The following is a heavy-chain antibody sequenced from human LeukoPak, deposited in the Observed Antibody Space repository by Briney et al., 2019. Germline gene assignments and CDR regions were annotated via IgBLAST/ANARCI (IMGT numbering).Heavy chain of an antibody. V-gene: IGHV4-59*13. CDR1: GGSIRTFY. CDR2: VYYDGNN. D-gene: IGHD5-24*01. J-gene: IGHJ3*02. CDR3: ARVKDDNNYDRAFDI. Sequence: PGETLSLPCTGSGGSIRTFYWGWIPQPPGKGLEWIGYVYYDGNNDYNPSLKSRVTTSIDTSKKQFSLKLTSVTAADTAVYYCARVKDDNNYDRAFDIWGQGTMVIVSS.